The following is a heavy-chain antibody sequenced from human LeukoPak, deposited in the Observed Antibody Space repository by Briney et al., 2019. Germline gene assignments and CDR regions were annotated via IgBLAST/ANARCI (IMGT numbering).Heavy chain of an antibody. J-gene: IGHJ6*02. V-gene: IGHV3-30*18. Sequence: PGRSLRLSCAASGFTFSSYGMHWVRQAPGKGLEWVAVISYDGSNKYYADSVKGRFTISRDNSKNTLYLQMNSLRAEDTAVYYCAKGNWNYVDYYYGMDVWGQGATVTVSS. CDR1: GFTFSSYG. CDR2: ISYDGSNK. CDR3: AKGNWNYVDYYYGMDV. D-gene: IGHD1-7*01.